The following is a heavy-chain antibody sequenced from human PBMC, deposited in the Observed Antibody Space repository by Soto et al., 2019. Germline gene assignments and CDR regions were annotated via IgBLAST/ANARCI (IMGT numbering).Heavy chain of an antibody. CDR1: GYTFTSYD. D-gene: IGHD3-10*01. V-gene: IGHV1-8*01. CDR2: MNPNSGNT. Sequence: ASVKVSCKASGYTFTSYDINWVRQATGQGLEWMGWMNPNSGNTGYAQKFQGRVTMTRNTSISTAYMELSNLRSEDTAVYYCARSKGSGSYSAYYYYYYMDVRGKGTTVTVSS. J-gene: IGHJ6*03. CDR3: ARSKGSGSYSAYYYYYYMDV.